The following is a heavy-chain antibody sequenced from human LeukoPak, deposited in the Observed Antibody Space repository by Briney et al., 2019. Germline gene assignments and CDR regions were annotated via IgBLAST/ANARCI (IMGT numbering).Heavy chain of an antibody. V-gene: IGHV4-34*01. CDR1: GGSFSGYY. Sequence: KPSETLSLTCAVYGGSFSGYYWSWVRQPPGKGLEWIGEINHSGSTNYNPSLKSRVTISVDTSKNQFSLKLSSVTAADTAVYYCARGGGYYGSGSYYRAYYYYYMDVWGKGTTVTVSS. D-gene: IGHD3-10*01. CDR3: ARGGGYYGSGSYYRAYYYYYMDV. CDR2: INHSGST. J-gene: IGHJ6*03.